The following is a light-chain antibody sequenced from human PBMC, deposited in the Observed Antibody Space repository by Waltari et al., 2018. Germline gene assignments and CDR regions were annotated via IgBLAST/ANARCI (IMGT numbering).Light chain of an antibody. Sequence: SYELTQPTSVSVSPGQTARITCSGSAFANEYAFWYQQKPGQAPVLVIYRDSERPSGIPERFSGSNSGTTVTLTISGVQAEDEADYYCQSADTRSSFWVFGGGTKLTVV. J-gene: IGLJ3*02. V-gene: IGLV3-25*03. CDR3: QSADTRSSFWV. CDR1: AFANEY. CDR2: RDS.